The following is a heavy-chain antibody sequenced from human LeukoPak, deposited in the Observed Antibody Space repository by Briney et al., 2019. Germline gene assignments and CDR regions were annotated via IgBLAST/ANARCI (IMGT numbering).Heavy chain of an antibody. Sequence: QPGGSLRLSCAASGFTFSSYGMHWVRQAPGKGLEWVAVIWYDGSNKYYADSVKGRFTISRDNSKNTLYLQMNSLRAEDTAVYYCAREVRRGSDYFDYWGQGTLVTVSS. CDR2: IWYDGSNK. CDR1: GFTFSSYG. CDR3: AREVRRGSDYFDY. V-gene: IGHV3-33*01. D-gene: IGHD6-19*01. J-gene: IGHJ4*02.